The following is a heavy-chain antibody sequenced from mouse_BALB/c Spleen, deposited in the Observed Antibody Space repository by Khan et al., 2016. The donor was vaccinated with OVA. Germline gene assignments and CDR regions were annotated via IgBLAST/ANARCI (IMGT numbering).Heavy chain of an antibody. CDR3: AKGVWSYYYALDY. CDR2: IWGGGST. J-gene: IGHJ4*01. V-gene: IGHV2-6-5*01. CDR1: GFSLTDYG. Sequence: VQLQESGPGLVAPSQSLFITCTVSGFSLTDYGVSWIRQPPGKGLEWLGVIWGGGSTYYNSALKSRLSISKDNSKSQVFLKMSSLQTDDTAMYYCAKGVWSYYYALDYWGQGTSVTVSS.